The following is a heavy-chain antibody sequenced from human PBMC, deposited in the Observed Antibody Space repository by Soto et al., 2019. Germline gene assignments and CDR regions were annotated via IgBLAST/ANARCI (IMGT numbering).Heavy chain of an antibody. CDR1: EFTFRSYW. D-gene: IGHD1-7*01. CDR3: ARSLPRTYGAFDL. V-gene: IGHV3-74*01. Sequence: PGGSLRLSCAASEFTFRSYWMHWVRQSPGKGLVWVSRISGDVSSTTYADSVRGRFTISRDNAKNTVYLQMDSLRAEDTAVYYCARSLPRTYGAFDLWGQGTMVTVSS. J-gene: IGHJ3*01. CDR2: ISGDVSST.